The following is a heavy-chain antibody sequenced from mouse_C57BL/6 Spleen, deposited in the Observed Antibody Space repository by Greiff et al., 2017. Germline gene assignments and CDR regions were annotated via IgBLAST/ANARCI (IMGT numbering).Heavy chain of an antibody. CDR1: GYTFTSYW. Sequence: VQLQQPGAELVMPGASVKLSCKASGYTFTSYWMHWVKQRPGQGLEWIGEIDPSDSYTNYNQKFKGKSTLTVDKSSSTAYMQLSSLTSEDSAVYYCARWDYGRSWFAYWGQGTLVTVSA. CDR2: IDPSDSYT. D-gene: IGHD1-1*01. J-gene: IGHJ3*01. V-gene: IGHV1-69*01. CDR3: ARWDYGRSWFAY.